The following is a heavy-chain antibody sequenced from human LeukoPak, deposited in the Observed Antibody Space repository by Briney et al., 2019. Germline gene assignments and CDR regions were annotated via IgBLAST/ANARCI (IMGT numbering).Heavy chain of an antibody. CDR1: GFTFSIYA. CDR3: ARDGHGDFWRARRTYYMDV. Sequence: RAGGSLRLSCAASGFTFSIYAMHWVRQAPGKGLEWVAVISSDGSDKYYADSVKGRFTISRDNAKNSLYLEMNSLRAEDTAVYYCARDGHGDFWRARRTYYMDVWGKGTTVTVSS. CDR2: ISSDGSDK. V-gene: IGHV3-30*04. D-gene: IGHD3-3*01. J-gene: IGHJ6*03.